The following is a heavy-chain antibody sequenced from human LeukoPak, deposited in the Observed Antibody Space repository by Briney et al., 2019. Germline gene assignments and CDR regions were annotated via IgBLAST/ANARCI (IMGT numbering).Heavy chain of an antibody. CDR2: IYYSGST. D-gene: IGHD3-10*01. Sequence: SETLSLTCTVSGGSISSSSYYWGWIRQPPGKGLEWIGSIYYSGSTYYNPSLKSRVTISVDTSKNQFSLKLSSVTAADTAVYYCARQQTVRGAPDDFDPWGQGTLVTVSS. J-gene: IGHJ5*02. CDR3: ARQQTVRGAPDDFDP. V-gene: IGHV4-39*01. CDR1: GGSISSSSYY.